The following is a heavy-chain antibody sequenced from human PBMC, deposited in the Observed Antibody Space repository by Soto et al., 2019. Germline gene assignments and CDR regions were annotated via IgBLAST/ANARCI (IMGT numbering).Heavy chain of an antibody. CDR3: ARTTGYDFWSGYYYYYYYMDV. V-gene: IGHV4-34*01. D-gene: IGHD3-3*01. CDR2: INHSGST. J-gene: IGHJ6*03. CDR1: GGSFSGYY. Sequence: PSETLSLTCAVYGGSFSGYYWSWIRQPPGKGLEWIGEINHSGSTNYNPSLKSRVTISVDTSKNQFSLKLSSVTAADTAVYYCARTTGYDFWSGYYYYYYYMDVWGKGTTVTVSS.